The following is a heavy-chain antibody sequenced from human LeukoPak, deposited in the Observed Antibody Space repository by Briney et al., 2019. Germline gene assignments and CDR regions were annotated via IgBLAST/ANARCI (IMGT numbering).Heavy chain of an antibody. CDR3: ARHDCSSTNCRCFDY. J-gene: IGHJ4*02. CDR2: VHYTGSS. CDR1: GGSISSETYY. V-gene: IGHV4-39*01. Sequence: SETLSLTCNVSGGSISSETYYWGWIRQSPGKGLEWIGCVHYTGSSYDNAALQSRLTISVDTSKSQISLRLRSVPAADTAVYYCARHDCSSTNCRCFDYWGQGTLVTVSS. D-gene: IGHD2-2*01.